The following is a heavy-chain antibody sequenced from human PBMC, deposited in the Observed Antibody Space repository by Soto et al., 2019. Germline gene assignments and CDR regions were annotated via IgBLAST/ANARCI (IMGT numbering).Heavy chain of an antibody. V-gene: IGHV3-30-3*01. J-gene: IGHJ6*02. CDR2: ISYDGSNK. CDR3: ARFVVGMDV. CDR1: GFTFSSYA. Sequence: QLQLVESGGGVVQPGRSLRLSCAASGFTFSSYAMHWVRQAPGKGLEWVAVISYDGSNKYYADSVKGRFTISRDNSKNTLYLQMNSLRAEDTAVYYCARFVVGMDVWGQGTTVTVSS. D-gene: IGHD2-21*01.